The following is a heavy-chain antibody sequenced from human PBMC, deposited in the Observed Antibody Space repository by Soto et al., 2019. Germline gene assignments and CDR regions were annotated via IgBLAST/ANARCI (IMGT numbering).Heavy chain of an antibody. J-gene: IGHJ6*02. Sequence: AVNVSCKASGGTCSSYAISWVRQAPGQGLEWMGGIIPIFGTANYAQKFQGRVTITADESTSTAYMELSSLRSEDRAVYYCARVMVVVATRYYYYYYGMDVWGQGTTVTVSS. CDR3: ARVMVVVATRYYYYYYGMDV. D-gene: IGHD2-15*01. CDR1: GGTCSSYA. CDR2: IIPIFGTA. V-gene: IGHV1-69*13.